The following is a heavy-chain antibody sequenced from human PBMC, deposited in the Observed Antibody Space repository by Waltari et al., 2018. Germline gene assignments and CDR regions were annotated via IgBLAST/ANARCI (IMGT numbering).Heavy chain of an antibody. V-gene: IGHV3-74*01. D-gene: IGHD6-13*01. CDR1: GFTFSRYW. CDR3: ARVARKTYSSPVPGRDYYYGMDV. CDR2: INRDGGDT. J-gene: IGHJ6*02. Sequence: EEQLVESGGGLIQPGESLRVSCAVSGFTFSRYWMNWVRQAPGKGLVWVTRINRDGGDTSYADSGKGRFTIARDNAKNTVYLQMKSLRAEDTAVYYCARVARKTYSSPVPGRDYYYGMDVWGLGTTVTVSS.